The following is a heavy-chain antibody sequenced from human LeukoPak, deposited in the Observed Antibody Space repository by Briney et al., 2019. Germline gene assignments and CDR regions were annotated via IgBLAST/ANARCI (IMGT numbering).Heavy chain of an antibody. Sequence: KSSETLSLTCTVSGGSISSYYWSWIRQPPGEGLEWIGYIYYSGSTNYNPSLKSRVTISVDTSKNQFSLKLSSVTAADTAVYYCARDYGGNPLATWGQGTLVTVSS. D-gene: IGHD4-23*01. J-gene: IGHJ5*02. V-gene: IGHV4-59*01. CDR3: ARDYGGNPLAT. CDR1: GGSISSYY. CDR2: IYYSGST.